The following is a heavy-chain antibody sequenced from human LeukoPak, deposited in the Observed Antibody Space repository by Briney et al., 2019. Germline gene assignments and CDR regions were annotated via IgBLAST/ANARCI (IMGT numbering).Heavy chain of an antibody. CDR2: IYYSGST. V-gene: IGHV4-59*01. J-gene: IGHJ3*02. CDR1: GGSISSYY. D-gene: IGHD2-15*01. Sequence: SETLSLTCTVSGGSISSYYWSWIRQPPGKGLEWIGYIYYSGSTNYNPSLKSRVTTSVDTSKKQFSLKLSSVTAADTAVYYGVRAPRGVVVKSDAFDIWGQGTMVTVSS. CDR3: VRAPRGVVVKSDAFDI.